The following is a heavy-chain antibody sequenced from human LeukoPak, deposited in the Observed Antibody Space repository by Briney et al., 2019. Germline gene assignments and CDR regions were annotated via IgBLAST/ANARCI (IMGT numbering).Heavy chain of an antibody. CDR3: ASAPTKPTERWLQLYYFDY. J-gene: IGHJ4*02. D-gene: IGHD5-24*01. CDR2: INQDGGEK. V-gene: IGHV3-7*01. Sequence: GGSLRLSCAASGFTFSSYSMNWVRQAPGKGLEWVANINQDGGEKYYVDSVKGRFTISRDNAKNSLYLQMNSLRAEDTAVYYCASAPTKPTERWLQLYYFDYWGQGTLVTVSS. CDR1: GFTFSSYS.